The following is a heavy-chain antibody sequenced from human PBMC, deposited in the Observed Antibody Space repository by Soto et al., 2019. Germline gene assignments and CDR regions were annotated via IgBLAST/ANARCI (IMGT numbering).Heavy chain of an antibody. V-gene: IGHV3-23*01. D-gene: IGHD6-19*01. CDR2: ISGSGGTT. J-gene: IGHJ3*02. CDR3: GKTANGWFSAFDI. CDR1: GFTFSSYA. Sequence: EVQLLESGGGLVQPGGSLRLSCAASGFTFSSYAMSWVRQAPGKGLEWVSAISGSGGTTYYADSVKGRCTFSRDNSKNTLYLQMNSLRAEDTAVYYCGKTANGWFSAFDIWGQGTMVTVSS.